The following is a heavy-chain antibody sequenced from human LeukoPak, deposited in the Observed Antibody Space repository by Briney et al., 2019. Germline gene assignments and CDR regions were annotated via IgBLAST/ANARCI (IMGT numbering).Heavy chain of an antibody. Sequence: PGGSLRLSXAASGFIFNKAWMTWLRQAPGKGLEWVGSIKSSIDGGTADYAAPVKGRFTVSRDDSRNILYLQMNSLKIEDTAVYYCATDWLDYWGQGTLVTVSS. CDR2: IKSSIDGGTA. V-gene: IGHV3-15*01. J-gene: IGHJ4*02. CDR3: ATDWLDY. D-gene: IGHD3-22*01. CDR1: GFIFNKAW.